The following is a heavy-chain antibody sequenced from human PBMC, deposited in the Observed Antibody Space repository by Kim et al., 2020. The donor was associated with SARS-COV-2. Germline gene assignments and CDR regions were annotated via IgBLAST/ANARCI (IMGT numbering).Heavy chain of an antibody. Sequence: GGSLRLSCAASGFTFSSYEMNWVRQAPGKGLEWVSYISSSGSTIYYADSVKGRFTISRDNAKNSLYLQMNSLRAEDTAVYYCALTRNQYCIGGSCWREYFQHWGQGTLVTVSS. CDR2: ISSSGSTI. CDR3: ALTRNQYCIGGSCWREYFQH. CDR1: GFTFSSYE. J-gene: IGHJ1*01. D-gene: IGHD2-15*01. V-gene: IGHV3-48*03.